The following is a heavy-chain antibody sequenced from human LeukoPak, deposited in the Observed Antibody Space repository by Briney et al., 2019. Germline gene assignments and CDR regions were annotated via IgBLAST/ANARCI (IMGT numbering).Heavy chain of an antibody. V-gene: IGHV4-39*01. CDR3: ASVRRGFGESSKYYSYYYMDV. Sequence: SETLSLTCTVSGGSISSSSYYWGWIRQPPGKGLEWIGNIYYSGSTYYNPSLKSRVTISADTSKNQFSLKLSAVTAADTAVYYCASVRRGFGESSKYYSYYYMDVWGNGTTVTISS. J-gene: IGHJ6*03. CDR2: IYYSGST. CDR1: GGSISSSSYY. D-gene: IGHD3-10*01.